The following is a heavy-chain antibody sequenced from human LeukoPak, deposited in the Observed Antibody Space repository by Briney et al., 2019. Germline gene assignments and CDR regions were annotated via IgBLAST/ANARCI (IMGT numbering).Heavy chain of an antibody. CDR3: ARDYDFWVFDP. D-gene: IGHD3-3*01. V-gene: IGHV1-69*13. Sequence: ASVKVSCKAAGYTFSSYGISWVRQAPGQGLEWMGGIIPVFGTANYAQKFQGRVTITADESTSTAYMELSSLRSEDTAVYYCARDYDFWVFDPWGQGTLVTVSS. CDR1: GYTFSSYG. J-gene: IGHJ5*02. CDR2: IIPVFGTA.